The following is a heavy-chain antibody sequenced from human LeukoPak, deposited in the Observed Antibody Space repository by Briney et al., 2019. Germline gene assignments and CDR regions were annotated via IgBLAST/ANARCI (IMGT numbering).Heavy chain of an antibody. V-gene: IGHV4-59*01. CDR3: AXVRXGYNPYYFDY. CDR1: SGSISSYY. D-gene: IGHD5-24*01. J-gene: IGHJ4*02. CDR2: IYYSGST. Sequence: SETLSLTCTVSSGSISSYYWSWIRQPPGKGLEWIGYIYYSGSTNYNPSLKSRVTISVDTSKNQFSLKLSSVTAADTAVYYCAXVRXGYNPYYFDYWGQGTLVTVSS.